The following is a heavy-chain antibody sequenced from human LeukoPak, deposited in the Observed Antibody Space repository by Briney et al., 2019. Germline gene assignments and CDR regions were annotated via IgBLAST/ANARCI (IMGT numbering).Heavy chain of an antibody. CDR3: AKDGYSNSRYDWFDP. Sequence: GGSLRLSCAASGFTVSSNYMSWVRQAPGKGLEWVSVIYSGGSTYYADSVKGRFTISRDNSKNTLYLQMNNLRAEDTAVYYCAKDGYSNSRYDWFDPWGQGTLVTVSS. CDR1: GFTVSSNY. J-gene: IGHJ5*02. D-gene: IGHD6-13*01. CDR2: IYSGGST. V-gene: IGHV3-53*01.